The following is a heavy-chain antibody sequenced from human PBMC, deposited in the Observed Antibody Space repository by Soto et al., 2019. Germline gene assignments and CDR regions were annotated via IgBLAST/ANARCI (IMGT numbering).Heavy chain of an antibody. Sequence: QVQLVESGGGLVKPGGSLRLSCAASGFTFSDYYMSWIRQAPGKGLEWVSYISSSSSYTNYADSVKGRFTISRDNAKNSLYLQMNSLRAEDPAVYYCARPSSWEATWYFDLWGRGTLVTVSS. D-gene: IGHD1-26*01. V-gene: IGHV3-11*05. CDR3: ARPSSWEATWYFDL. CDR2: ISSSSSYT. J-gene: IGHJ2*01. CDR1: GFTFSDYY.